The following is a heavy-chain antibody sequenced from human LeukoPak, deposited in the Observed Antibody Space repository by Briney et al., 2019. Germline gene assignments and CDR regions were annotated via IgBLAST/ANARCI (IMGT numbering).Heavy chain of an antibody. V-gene: IGHV4-59*01. CDR1: GGSISSYY. CDR2: IYYSGST. J-gene: IGHJ6*02. CDR3: ASGRQQLAHYGMDV. D-gene: IGHD6-13*01. Sequence: SATLSLTCTVSGGSISSYYWSWIRQPPGKGLEWIGYIYYSGSTNYNPSLKSRVTISVDTSKNQFSLKLSSVTAADTAVYYCASGRQQLAHYGMDVWGQGTPVTVSS.